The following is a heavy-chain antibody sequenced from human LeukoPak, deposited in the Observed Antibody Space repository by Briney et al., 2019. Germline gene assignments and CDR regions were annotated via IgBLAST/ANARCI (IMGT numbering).Heavy chain of an antibody. V-gene: IGHV1-2*02. J-gene: IGHJ6*02. CDR3: ARGCSGLRAYCYYGMDV. CDR1: GYTFAVYY. CDR2: INPNSGGT. Sequence: ASVKVSYKASGYTFAVYYMHWVRQAPGQGLEWMGWINPNSGGTNYAQKFQGRVTMTRDTSISTAYMELSRLRSDDTAVYYCARGCSGLRAYCYYGMDVWGQGTTVTVSS. D-gene: IGHD6-19*01.